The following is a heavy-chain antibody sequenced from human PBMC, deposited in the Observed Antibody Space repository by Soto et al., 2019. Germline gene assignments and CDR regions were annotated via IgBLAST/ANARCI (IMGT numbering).Heavy chain of an antibody. V-gene: IGHV3-33*01. Sequence: GGSLRLSCAASGFTSSSYGMHWVRQAPGKGLEWVAVIWYDGSNKYYADSVKGRFTISRDNSKNTLYLQMNSLRAEDTAVYYCARDWAPGYFDYWGQGTLVTVSS. CDR2: IWYDGSNK. J-gene: IGHJ4*02. CDR3: ARDWAPGYFDY. D-gene: IGHD3-16*01. CDR1: GFTSSSYG.